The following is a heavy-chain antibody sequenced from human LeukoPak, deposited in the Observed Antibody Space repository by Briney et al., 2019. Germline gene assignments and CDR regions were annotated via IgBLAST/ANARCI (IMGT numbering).Heavy chain of an antibody. CDR3: ARGNILTGYCFDF. Sequence: PSETLSLTCAVYGGSITGYYWSWIRQTPGRGLEWVGEIHYTGATSYHPSLKSPATISTDTSKNQFSLRLSSVTAADTAVYYCARGNILTGYCFDFWGQGALVTVSS. CDR2: IHYTGAT. D-gene: IGHD3-9*01. V-gene: IGHV4-34*01. CDR1: GGSITGYY. J-gene: IGHJ4*02.